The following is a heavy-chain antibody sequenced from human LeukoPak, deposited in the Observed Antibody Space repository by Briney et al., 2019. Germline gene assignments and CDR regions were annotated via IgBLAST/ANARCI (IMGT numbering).Heavy chain of an antibody. J-gene: IGHJ4*02. CDR1: GFTVSSDY. CDR2: IYSGGTT. Sequence: GGSLRLSCAASGFTVSSDYMSWVRQAPGKGLEWVSVIYSGGTTFYADSVKGRFTISRDNSKNTLYLQMNSLRAEDTAMYYCARDGPLRYCSGGSCYARSNIYYWGQGTLVTVSS. CDR3: ARDGPLRYCSGGSCYARSNIYY. D-gene: IGHD2-15*01. V-gene: IGHV3-66*01.